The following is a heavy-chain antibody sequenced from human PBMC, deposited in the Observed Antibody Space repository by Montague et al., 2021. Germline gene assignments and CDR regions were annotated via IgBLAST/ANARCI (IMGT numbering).Heavy chain of an antibody. Sequence: SLRLSCAASGFNVNSHYMSCVRQAPGKGLEWVSVTYTGGSAYYADSVKGRFTVTRDSSKNMVYLQMDSLRAEDTAVYFCARDESNTSSLDYWGQGTLVTVSS. V-gene: IGHV3-53*01. CDR3: ARDESNTSSLDY. CDR2: TYTGGSA. J-gene: IGHJ4*02. CDR1: GFNVNSHY. D-gene: IGHD3-10*01.